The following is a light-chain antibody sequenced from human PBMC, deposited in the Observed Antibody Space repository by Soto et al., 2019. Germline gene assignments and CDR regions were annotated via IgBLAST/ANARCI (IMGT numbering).Light chain of an antibody. Sequence: QSALTQPASVSGSPGQSITFSCTGTSSDVGDYNYVSWYQQHPGKAPKLMVYDVSKRPSGVSNRFSGSKSGNTASLTISGLQAEDEADYYCSSYTRSSTLVVFGGGTKVTVL. CDR2: DVS. V-gene: IGLV2-14*03. CDR1: SSDVGDYNY. J-gene: IGLJ2*01. CDR3: SSYTRSSTLVV.